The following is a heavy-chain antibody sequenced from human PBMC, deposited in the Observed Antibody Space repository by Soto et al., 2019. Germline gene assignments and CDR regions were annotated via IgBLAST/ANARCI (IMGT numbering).Heavy chain of an antibody. D-gene: IGHD1-26*01. CDR3: ARCRPKWDHWEGYFDL. J-gene: IGHJ2*01. Sequence: QVQLVQSGAEVKKPGASVKVSCKASGYTFTSYGISWVRQAPGQGLEWMGWISADNGNTNYAQKLQGRVTMTTDTSTSTAYMELRSRRSDDTALYYCARCRPKWDHWEGYFDLWGRGTLVTVSS. V-gene: IGHV1-18*01. CDR2: ISADNGNT. CDR1: GYTFTSYG.